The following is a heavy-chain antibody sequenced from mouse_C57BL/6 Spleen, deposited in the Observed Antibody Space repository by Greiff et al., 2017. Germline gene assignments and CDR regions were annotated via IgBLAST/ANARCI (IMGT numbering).Heavy chain of an antibody. CDR3: ARSYNSNYVEYFDY. CDR2: ISSGSSTI. CDR1: GFTFSDYG. Sequence: EVQVVESGGGLVKPGGSLKLSCAASGFTFSDYGMHWVRQAPEKGLEWVAYISSGSSTIYYADTVKGRFTISRDNAKNTLFLQMTSLRSEDTAMYYCARSYNSNYVEYFDYWGQGTTLTVSS. V-gene: IGHV5-17*01. D-gene: IGHD2-5*01. J-gene: IGHJ2*01.